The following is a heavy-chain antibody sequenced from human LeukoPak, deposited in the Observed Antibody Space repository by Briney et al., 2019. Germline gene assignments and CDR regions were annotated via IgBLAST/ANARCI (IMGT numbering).Heavy chain of an antibody. V-gene: IGHV3-48*03. Sequence: GGSLSLSCAASGFTFSSYEMNWVRPAQGKGLEWVSYISSSGSNIYYADSVKGRFTISRDNAKNSLYLQMNSLRAEDTAVYYCARVVRIVVVPAAIFHNWFDPWGQGTLVTVSS. D-gene: IGHD2-2*01. J-gene: IGHJ5*02. CDR1: GFTFSSYE. CDR2: ISSSGSNI. CDR3: ARVVRIVVVPAAIFHNWFDP.